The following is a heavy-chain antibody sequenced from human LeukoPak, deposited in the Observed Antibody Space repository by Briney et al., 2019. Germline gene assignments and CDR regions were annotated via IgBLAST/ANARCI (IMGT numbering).Heavy chain of an antibody. D-gene: IGHD3-22*01. CDR1: GYTFTGYY. CDR3: ARELNYYDSSGYYGWYFDY. CDR2: INPNSGGT. V-gene: IGHV1-2*02. Sequence: ASVKVSCKASGYTFTGYYMHWVRQAPGQGLEWMGWINPNSGGTNYAQKFQGRVTMTGDTSISTAYMELSRLRSDDTAVYYCARELNYYDSSGYYGWYFDYWGQGTLVTVSS. J-gene: IGHJ4*02.